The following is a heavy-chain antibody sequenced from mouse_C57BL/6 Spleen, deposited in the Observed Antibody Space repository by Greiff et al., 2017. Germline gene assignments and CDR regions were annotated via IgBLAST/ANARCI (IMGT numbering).Heavy chain of an antibody. CDR1: GFTFSSYA. CDR3: TRGGNGEERAMDD. V-gene: IGHV5S21*01. J-gene: IGHJ4*01. CDR2: ISSGGDYI. Sequence: EVKLVESGEGLVKPGGSLKLSCAASGFTFSSYAMSWVRQTPEKRLEWVAYISSGGDYIYYADTVKGRFTISRDNARNTLYLQMSSLKSEDTAMYYCTRGGNGEERAMDDWGQGTSVTVSS. D-gene: IGHD2-1*01.